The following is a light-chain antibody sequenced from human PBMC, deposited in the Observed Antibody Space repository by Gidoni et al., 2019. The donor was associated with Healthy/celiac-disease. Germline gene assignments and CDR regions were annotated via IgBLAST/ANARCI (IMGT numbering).Light chain of an antibody. Sequence: EIVMTQSPATLSVSPGERATLSCSAGQSISSNLAWYQQKVGQAPRLLIYGSSTRATGIPARFSGSGYGTEFTLTISSLQSEYFAVYYCKHYGNWPPTFGQXTKVEIK. CDR2: GSS. CDR1: QSISSN. CDR3: KHYGNWPPT. V-gene: IGKV3-15*01. J-gene: IGKJ1*01.